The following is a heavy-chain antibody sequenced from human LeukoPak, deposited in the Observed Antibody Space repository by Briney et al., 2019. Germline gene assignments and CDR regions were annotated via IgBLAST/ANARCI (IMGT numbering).Heavy chain of an antibody. CDR3: ARGYSRAAFDI. D-gene: IGHD2-15*01. Sequence: PGGSLRLSCAASGFTFSSYSMNWVRQAPGKGLEWVSSISSSSSYIYYADSVKGRFTISRDNAKNSLYLQMNSLRAEDAALYYCARGYSRAAFDIWGQGAVVAVSS. CDR1: GFTFSSYS. CDR2: ISSSSSYI. V-gene: IGHV3-21*01. J-gene: IGHJ3*02.